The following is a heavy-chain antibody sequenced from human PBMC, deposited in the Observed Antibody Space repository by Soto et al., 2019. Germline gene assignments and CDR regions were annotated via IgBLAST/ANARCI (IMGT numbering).Heavy chain of an antibody. Sequence: EVQLVESGGVVVQPGGSLRLSCAASGFTFDDYTMHWVRQAPGKGLEWVSLISWDGGSTYYADSVKGRFTISRDNSKNALYLQMNSLSNEATALYYCAKGGEMATISPRFDYWGQGTLVTVSS. CDR1: GFTFDDYT. V-gene: IGHV3-43*01. CDR2: ISWDGGST. D-gene: IGHD5-12*01. CDR3: AKGGEMATISPRFDY. J-gene: IGHJ4*02.